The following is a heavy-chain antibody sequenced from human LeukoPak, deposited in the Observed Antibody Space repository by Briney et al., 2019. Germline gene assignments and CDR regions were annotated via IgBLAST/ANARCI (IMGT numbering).Heavy chain of an antibody. Sequence: PGGSLRLSCAASGFTFRNYAMSWVRQAPGKGLEWVSAIRGSGGSTFYADSVKGRFTISRDNSKNTLYLQMNSLRAEDTAVYYCAKGYSGYDPFDYWGQGTLVTVSS. CDR2: IRGSGGST. V-gene: IGHV3-23*01. CDR3: AKGYSGYDPFDY. J-gene: IGHJ4*02. CDR1: GFTFRNYA. D-gene: IGHD5-12*01.